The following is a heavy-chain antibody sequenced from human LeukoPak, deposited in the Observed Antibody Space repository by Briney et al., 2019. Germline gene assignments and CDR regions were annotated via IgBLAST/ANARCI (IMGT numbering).Heavy chain of an antibody. CDR2: IKSKIDGGTT. J-gene: IGHJ4*02. CDR1: GFTFTNAW. Sequence: GGSLRLSCAASGFTFTNAWMSWVRQAPGRGLGWVGRIKSKIDGGTTDYAAPVKGRLTISRDDSENTLYLQMNSLKTEDTAVYYCTTGGPKGYCTSTSCYYAYWGQGILVTVSS. D-gene: IGHD2-2*01. CDR3: TTGGPKGYCTSTSCYYAY. V-gene: IGHV3-15*01.